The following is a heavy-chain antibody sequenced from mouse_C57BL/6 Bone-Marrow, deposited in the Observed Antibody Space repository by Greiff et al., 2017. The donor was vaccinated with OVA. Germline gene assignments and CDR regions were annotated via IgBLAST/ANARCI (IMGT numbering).Heavy chain of an antibody. J-gene: IGHJ2*01. CDR1: GYTFTSYW. Sequence: QVQLKESGAELVKPGASVKLSCKASGYTFTSYWMHWVKQRPGQGLEWIGMIHPNSGSTNYNEKFKSKATLTVDKSSSTAYMQLSSLTSEDSAVYYCARRETYFDYWGQGTTLTVSS. V-gene: IGHV1-64*01. CDR2: IHPNSGST. CDR3: ARRETYFDY.